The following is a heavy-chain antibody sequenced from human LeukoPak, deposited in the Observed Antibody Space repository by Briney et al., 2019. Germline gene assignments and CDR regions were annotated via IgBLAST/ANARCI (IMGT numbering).Heavy chain of an antibody. CDR2: INPSSGDT. Sequence: GASVKVSCKPSGYSFTAYHLRWVRQAPGQGLEWMGWINPSSGDTRYAQTFQGRVTMTRDTSISTAYLELDSLTSDDTAVYFCARIGTMIFGDYWGQGTLVIVSS. CDR3: ARIGTMIFGDY. J-gene: IGHJ4*02. V-gene: IGHV1-2*02. D-gene: IGHD3/OR15-3a*01. CDR1: GYSFTAYH.